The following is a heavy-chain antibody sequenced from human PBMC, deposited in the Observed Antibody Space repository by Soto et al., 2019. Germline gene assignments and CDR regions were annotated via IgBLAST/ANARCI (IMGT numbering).Heavy chain of an antibody. J-gene: IGHJ6*02. CDR2: ISYDGSNK. Sequence: SQRLSCAVSGFTFSSDGMHWVRPAPGKGLEWVAAISYDGSNKYYADSVKCRFTISRDNTKTTLNLHMNSLRAEDTEVYYCANDTRGITVFGVVILGHYGMDVWGQGTTVTVSS. D-gene: IGHD3-3*01. CDR3: ANDTRGITVFGVVILGHYGMDV. V-gene: IGHV3-30*18. CDR1: GFTFSSDG.